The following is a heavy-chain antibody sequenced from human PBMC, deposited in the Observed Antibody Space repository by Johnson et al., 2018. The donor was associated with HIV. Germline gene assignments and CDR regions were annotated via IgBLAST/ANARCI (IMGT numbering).Heavy chain of an antibody. CDR2: INWNGGST. CDR1: GFTFDDYG. J-gene: IGHJ3*02. Sequence: VQLVESGGGVVRPGGSLRLSCAASGFTFDDYGMSWVRQAPGKGLEWVSGINWNGGSTGYAVSVKGRFTISRDDSKTKLFLQMNSLRAEDTAVYYCAKDQASVGTGEYAFDIWGQGTVVTVSS. CDR3: AKDQASVGTGEYAFDI. D-gene: IGHD7-27*01. V-gene: IGHV3-20*04.